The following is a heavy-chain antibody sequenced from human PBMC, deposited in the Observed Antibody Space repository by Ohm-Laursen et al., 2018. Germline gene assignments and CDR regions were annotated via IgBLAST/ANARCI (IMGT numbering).Heavy chain of an antibody. CDR3: ARIGDLDDFWSGPDAFDI. J-gene: IGHJ3*02. Sequence: SLRLSRTASGFTFTRYWMTWVRQAPGKGLEWVAYMKLGGIEKYYLDSVKGRCTISRDNTKNSQYLQMNSLRTEDTAVYYFARIGDLDDFWSGPDAFDIWGQGTMVTVSS. D-gene: IGHD3-3*01. V-gene: IGHV3-7*01. CDR1: GFTFTRYW. CDR2: MKLGGIEK.